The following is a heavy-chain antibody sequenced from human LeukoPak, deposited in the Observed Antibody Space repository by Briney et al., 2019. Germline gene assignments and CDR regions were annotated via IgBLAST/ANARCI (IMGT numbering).Heavy chain of an antibody. J-gene: IGHJ4*02. D-gene: IGHD4-17*01. Sequence: SETLSLTCTVSGGPISSYYWSWIRQPPGKGLEWIGYIYYSGSTNHNPSLKSRVTISVDTSKNQFSLKLSSVTAADTAVYYCARESNGDPQLLDYWGQGTLVTVSS. V-gene: IGHV4-59*01. CDR3: ARESNGDPQLLDY. CDR1: GGPISSYY. CDR2: IYYSGST.